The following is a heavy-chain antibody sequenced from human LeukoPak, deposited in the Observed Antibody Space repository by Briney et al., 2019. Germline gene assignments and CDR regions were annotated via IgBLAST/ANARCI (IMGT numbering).Heavy chain of an antibody. D-gene: IGHD7-27*01. CDR1: GGFISYYY. J-gene: IGHJ3*02. V-gene: IGHV4-59*01. Sequence: PSETLTLTCSVAGGFISYYYGSWSRQPPGKGLEWIGYIYYSGSTNYNPSLKSRVTISVDTSKNQFSLKLTSVTAADTAVHYCEKGKLGMEVFDMWGQGTMVTVSS. CDR3: EKGKLGMEVFDM. CDR2: IYYSGST.